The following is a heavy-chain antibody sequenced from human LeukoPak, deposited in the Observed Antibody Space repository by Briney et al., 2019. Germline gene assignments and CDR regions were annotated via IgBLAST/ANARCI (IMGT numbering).Heavy chain of an antibody. CDR2: IYYSGST. J-gene: IGHJ2*01. Sequence: NPSETLSLTCTVSGASISSGDYLWSWIRQPPGMGLEWIGNIYYSGSTNYNASLKSRITTSVDTSKNQFSLKLRSVTAADTAVYYCARSSGGDDWHFDLWGRGTLVTVSS. D-gene: IGHD2-21*02. CDR1: GASISSGDYL. CDR3: ARSSGGDDWHFDL. V-gene: IGHV4-30-4*01.